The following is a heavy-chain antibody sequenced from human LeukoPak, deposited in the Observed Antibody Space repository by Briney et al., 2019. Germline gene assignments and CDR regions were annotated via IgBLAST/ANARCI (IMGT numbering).Heavy chain of an antibody. CDR1: GYSFTNCW. D-gene: IGHD4-17*01. Sequence: GESLKISCKGSGYSFTNCWIVWVRQMPGKGLEWIGIIYPGDSDTRYSPSFQGQVTILADRSISTAYLQWSSLKASDTAMYYCARTLSDYYYFDYWGQGTLVTVSS. J-gene: IGHJ4*02. V-gene: IGHV5-51*01. CDR3: ARTLSDYYYFDY. CDR2: IYPGDSDT.